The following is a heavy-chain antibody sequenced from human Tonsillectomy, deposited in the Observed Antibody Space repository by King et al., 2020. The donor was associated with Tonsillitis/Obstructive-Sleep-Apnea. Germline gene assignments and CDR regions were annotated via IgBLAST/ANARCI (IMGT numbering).Heavy chain of an antibody. CDR1: GGSISSYS. CDR3: ARDMVLEAGGDAFDI. D-gene: IGHD2-8*01. Sequence: QLQESGPGLVKPSETLSLTCTVSGGSISSYSWSWIRQPPGKGLEWIGYIYYSGSTNYNPSLKSRVTISVDTSKNQFSLKLSCVTAADTAVYYCARDMVLEAGGDAFDIWGQGTMVTVSS. V-gene: IGHV4-59*01. J-gene: IGHJ3*02. CDR2: IYYSGST.